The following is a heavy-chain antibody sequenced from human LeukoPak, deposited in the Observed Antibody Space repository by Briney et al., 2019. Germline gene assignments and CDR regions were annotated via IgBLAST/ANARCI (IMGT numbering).Heavy chain of an antibody. V-gene: IGHV1-46*02. Sequence: ASVKVSCKASGYTFDSYFIHWVRQAPGQGLGWMGVINPSDGSANYAQKFQGRVAMTRHMSTTTVYMELSSLRSEDTAVFYCARDLFKTPHHCDYWGQGTLVTVSS. CDR1: GYTFDSYF. CDR2: INPSDGSA. J-gene: IGHJ4*02. CDR3: ARDLFKTPHHCDY.